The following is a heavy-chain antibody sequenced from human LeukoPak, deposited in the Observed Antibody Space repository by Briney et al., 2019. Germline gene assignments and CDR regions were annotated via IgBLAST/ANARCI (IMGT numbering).Heavy chain of an antibody. V-gene: IGHV4-59*10. CDR1: GGSFSGYY. Sequence: SETLSLTCAVYGGSFSGYYWTWIRQPAGKGLEWIGRIYTSGSTNYNPSLKSRVTISVDTSKNQFSLKLSSVTAADTAVYYCARSLGVIAARRSGGDYWGQGTLVTVSS. J-gene: IGHJ4*02. CDR3: ARSLGVIAARRSGGDY. D-gene: IGHD6-6*01. CDR2: IYTSGST.